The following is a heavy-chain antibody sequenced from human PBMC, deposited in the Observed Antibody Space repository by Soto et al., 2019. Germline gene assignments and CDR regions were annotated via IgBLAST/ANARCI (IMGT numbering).Heavy chain of an antibody. Sequence: GGSLRLSCAASGFTFSSYWMHWVRQAPGKGLVWVSRINSDGSSTSYADSVKGRFTISRDNAKNTLYLQMNSLRAEDTAVYYCARESIYCSGGSCYSAHPPEEFDYWGQGTLVTVSS. CDR1: GFTFSSYW. V-gene: IGHV3-74*01. J-gene: IGHJ4*02. CDR3: ARESIYCSGGSCYSAHPPEEFDY. CDR2: INSDGSST. D-gene: IGHD2-15*01.